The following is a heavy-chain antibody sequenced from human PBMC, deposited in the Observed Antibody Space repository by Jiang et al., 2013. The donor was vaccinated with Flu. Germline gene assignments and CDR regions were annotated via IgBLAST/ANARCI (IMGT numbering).Heavy chain of an antibody. J-gene: IGHJ6*02. CDR3: ARTRIAARPTRDYYYGMDV. CDR2: IDWDDDK. CDR1: GFSLSTSGMC. Sequence: KPTQTLTLTCTFSGFSLSTSGMCVSWIRQPPGKALEWLALIDWDDDKYYSTSLKTRLTISKDTSKNQVVLTMTNMDPVDTATYYCARTRIAARPTRDYYYGMDVWGQGTTVTVSS. V-gene: IGHV2-70*01. D-gene: IGHD6-6*01.